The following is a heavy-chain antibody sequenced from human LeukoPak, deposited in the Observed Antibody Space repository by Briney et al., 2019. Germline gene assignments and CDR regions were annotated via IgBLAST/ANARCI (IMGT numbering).Heavy chain of an antibody. CDR2: ISWNSGSI. V-gene: IGHV3-9*01. Sequence: GGSLRLSCAASGFTFDDYAMHWVRQAPGEGLEWVSGISWNSGSIGYADSVKGRFTISRDNAKNSLYLQMNSLRAEDTALYYCAKSFAHDYVWGSYRYLDYWGQGTLVTVSS. CDR1: GFTFDDYA. D-gene: IGHD3-16*02. CDR3: AKSFAHDYVWGSYRYLDY. J-gene: IGHJ4*02.